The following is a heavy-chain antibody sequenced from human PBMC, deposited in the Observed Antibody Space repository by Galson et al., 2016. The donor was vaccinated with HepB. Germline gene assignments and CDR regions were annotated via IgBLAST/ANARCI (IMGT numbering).Heavy chain of an antibody. CDR2: ISSDGTTR. J-gene: IGHJ4*02. CDR1: GFIFSRYW. CDR3: AREEYDGRSWSFDY. Sequence: SLRLSCAVSGFIFSRYWMHWVRQAPGKGLEWVSRISSDGTTRSYADSVKGRFTISRDNAKNTLYLQMNSLRAEDTAVYYCAREEYDGRSWSFDYWGQGTLVTVSS. V-gene: IGHV3-74*01. D-gene: IGHD6-13*01.